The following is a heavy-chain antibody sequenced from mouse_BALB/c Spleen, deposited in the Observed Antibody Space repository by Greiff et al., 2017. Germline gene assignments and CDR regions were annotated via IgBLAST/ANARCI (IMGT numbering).Heavy chain of an antibody. Sequence: EVMLVESGAELVKPGASVKLSCTASGFNIKDTYMHWVKQRPEQGLEWIGRIDPANGNTKYDPKFQGKATITADTSSNTAYLQLSSLTSEDTAVYYCAREITPYWYFDVWGAGTTVTVSS. J-gene: IGHJ1*01. CDR3: AREITPYWYFDV. CDR2: IDPANGNT. D-gene: IGHD2-4*01. V-gene: IGHV14-3*02. CDR1: GFNIKDTY.